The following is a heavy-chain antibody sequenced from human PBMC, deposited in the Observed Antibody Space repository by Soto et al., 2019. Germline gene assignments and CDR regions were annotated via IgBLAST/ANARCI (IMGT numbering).Heavy chain of an antibody. V-gene: IGHV4-61*08. Sequence: VQLQESGPGLVKPSETLSLTCTVSGGSVSSGAYYWSWIRQPHGKVLEGIGFIYYNGRSYYSPSLTTRVTISLDTSKNPFSLKLNSVSAADTAVYSCARWRDDYGHQTWFDPWGQGILVIVSS. D-gene: IGHD4-17*01. J-gene: IGHJ5*02. CDR3: ARWRDDYGHQTWFDP. CDR2: IYYNGRS. CDR1: GGSVSSGAYY.